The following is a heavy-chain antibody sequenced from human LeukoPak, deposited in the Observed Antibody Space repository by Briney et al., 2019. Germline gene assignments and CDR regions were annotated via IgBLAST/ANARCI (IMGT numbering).Heavy chain of an antibody. CDR3: AGGTGWLIDS. J-gene: IGHJ4*02. CDR2: ISWNSGHI. D-gene: IGHD3-9*01. Sequence: GGSLRLSCAASGFTFDDYAMHWVRQAPGKGLEWVSVISWNSGHIGYADSVKGRFTISRDNAKNSLYLQMTSLRPEDTALYYCAGGTGWLIDSWGQGTLVTVSS. CDR1: GFTFDDYA. V-gene: IGHV3-9*01.